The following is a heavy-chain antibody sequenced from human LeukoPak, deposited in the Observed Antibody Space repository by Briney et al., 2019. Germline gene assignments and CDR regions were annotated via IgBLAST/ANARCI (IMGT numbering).Heavy chain of an antibody. Sequence: SETLSLTCTVSGGSISSSSYYWGWIRQPPGKGLEWIGSIYHSGSTYYNPSLKSRVTIAVETSKNQFSLKLSSVTAADTAVYYCARHERDTAMVRYWGQGTLVTVSS. D-gene: IGHD5-18*01. CDR2: IYHSGST. CDR1: GGSISSSSYY. V-gene: IGHV4-39*01. CDR3: ARHERDTAMVRY. J-gene: IGHJ4*02.